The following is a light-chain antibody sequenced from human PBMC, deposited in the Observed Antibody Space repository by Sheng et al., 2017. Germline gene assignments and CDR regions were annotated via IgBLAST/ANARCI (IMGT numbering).Light chain of an antibody. Sequence: DIQLTQSPSFLSASVGDRVTITCRASQGISTHLAWYLQKPGEAPKIMIYDASTLQSGVPSRFSGGGSGTEFTLTISSLQPEDSGSYYCLQVYTNPLTFGGVTKVEIK. CDR1: QGISTH. CDR2: DAS. V-gene: IGKV1-9*01. J-gene: IGKJ4*01. CDR3: LQVYTNPLT.